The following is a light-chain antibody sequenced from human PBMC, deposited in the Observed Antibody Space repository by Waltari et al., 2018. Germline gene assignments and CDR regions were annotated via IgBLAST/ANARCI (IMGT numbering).Light chain of an antibody. Sequence: QSALTQPASVSGSPGQSITISCTGTSSDVGSYNLVSWYQQHPGKAPKLLSYEVSKRPSGVSHRFSGSKSGNTASLTISGLQAEDEAEYYCCSYAGSSTHVVFGGGTKLTVL. CDR1: SSDVGSYNL. CDR2: EVS. J-gene: IGLJ2*01. CDR3: CSYAGSSTHVV. V-gene: IGLV2-23*02.